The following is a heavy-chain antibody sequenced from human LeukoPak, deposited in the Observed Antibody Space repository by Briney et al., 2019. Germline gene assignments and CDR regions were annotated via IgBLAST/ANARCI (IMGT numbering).Heavy chain of an antibody. J-gene: IGHJ4*02. D-gene: IGHD3-16*01. CDR1: GYTFTSYG. CDR3: ARGESPRDYFDY. CDR2: ISAYNGNT. V-gene: IGHV1-18*01. Sequence: ASVKVSRKASGYTFTSYGISWVRQAPGQGREWMGWISAYNGNTNYAQKLQGRVTMTTDTSTSTAYMELRSLRSDDTAVYYCARGESPRDYFDYWGQGTLVTVSS.